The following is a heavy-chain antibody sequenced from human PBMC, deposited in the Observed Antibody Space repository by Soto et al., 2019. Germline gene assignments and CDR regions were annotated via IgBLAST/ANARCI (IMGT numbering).Heavy chain of an antibody. V-gene: IGHV1-3*04. J-gene: IGHJ4*02. CDR3: EREGGVC. D-gene: IGHD6-13*01. CDR1: GYTFINYA. Sequence: QVQLVQSGAEVKKPGASVKVSCQGSGYTFINYAVNWFRQAPGQSLEWMGWINTDNGNTEYSQRFQGRVTITRDTSASTAYMELSSLRSEDTAVYFCEREGGVCWGQGTLVTVSS. CDR2: INTDNGNT.